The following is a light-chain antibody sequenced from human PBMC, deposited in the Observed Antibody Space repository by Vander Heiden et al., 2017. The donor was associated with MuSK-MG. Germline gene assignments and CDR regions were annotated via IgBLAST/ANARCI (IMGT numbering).Light chain of an antibody. V-gene: IGKV3-15*01. CDR3: QQYNNQPQKGPIT. CDR2: GAS. J-gene: IGKJ5*01. CDR1: QSVSSN. Sequence: EIVMTQSPATLSVSPGERATLSCRASQSVSSNLAWYQQKPGQAPRRLIYGASTRATGIPARFSGSGYGKEFTLTISSLHSEELAVYYCQQYNNQPQKGPITFGQGTQLEIK.